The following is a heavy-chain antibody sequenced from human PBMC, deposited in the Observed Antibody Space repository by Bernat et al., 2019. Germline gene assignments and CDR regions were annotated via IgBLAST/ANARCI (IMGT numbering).Heavy chain of an antibody. CDR1: GFSFSTYA. CDR3: ARGNWGSLGYFDY. V-gene: IGHV3-30-3*01. CDR2: ISYDGSSK. Sequence: QVQLVESGGGVVQPGRSLRLSCAASGFSFSTYAMHWVRQAPGKGLEWVAVISYDGSSKYYADSAKGRFTISSDNSKNTLYLQMNSLRVEDTAVYYCARGNWGSLGYFDYWGQGTLVTVSS. D-gene: IGHD7-27*01. J-gene: IGHJ4*02.